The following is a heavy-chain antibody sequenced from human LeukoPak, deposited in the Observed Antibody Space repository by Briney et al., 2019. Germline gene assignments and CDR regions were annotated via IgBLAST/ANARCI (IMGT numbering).Heavy chain of an antibody. CDR3: VRSSMAAAGPFDY. D-gene: IGHD6-13*01. Sequence: GGSLRLSCAASGFTFSSYAMSWARQAPGKGLEWVTVIWYDGSNKYYADSVKGRFTISRDNSKNTLYLQMNSLRAEDTAVYYCVRSSMAAAGPFDYWGQGILVTVSS. CDR2: IWYDGSNK. V-gene: IGHV3-33*08. CDR1: GFTFSSYA. J-gene: IGHJ4*02.